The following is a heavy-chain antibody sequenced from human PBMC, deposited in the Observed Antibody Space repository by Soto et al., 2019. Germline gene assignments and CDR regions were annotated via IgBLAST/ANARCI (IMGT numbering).Heavy chain of an antibody. CDR3: AKDIYAVQLERLGYYGMDV. Sequence: LRLSCAASGFTFDDYPMHWVRQAPGKGLEWVSGISWNSGSIGYADSVKGRFTISRDNAKNSLYLQMNSLRAEDTALYYCAKDIYAVQLERLGYYGMDVWGQGTTVTVSS. V-gene: IGHV3-9*01. CDR1: GFTFDDYP. CDR2: ISWNSGSI. J-gene: IGHJ6*02. D-gene: IGHD1-1*01.